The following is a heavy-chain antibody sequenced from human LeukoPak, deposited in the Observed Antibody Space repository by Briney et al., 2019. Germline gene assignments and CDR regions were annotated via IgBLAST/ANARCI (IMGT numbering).Heavy chain of an antibody. V-gene: IGHV3-23*01. Sequence: GGSLRLSCAASGFTFSSYAMSWVRQAPGKGLEWVSAISGSGGSTYYADSVKGRFTISRDNSKNTLYLQMNSLRAEDTAVYYCAKDLNYGSGPKYYSDYWGQGTLVTVSS. CDR2: ISGSGGST. J-gene: IGHJ4*02. D-gene: IGHD3-10*01. CDR1: GFTFSSYA. CDR3: AKDLNYGSGPKYYSDY.